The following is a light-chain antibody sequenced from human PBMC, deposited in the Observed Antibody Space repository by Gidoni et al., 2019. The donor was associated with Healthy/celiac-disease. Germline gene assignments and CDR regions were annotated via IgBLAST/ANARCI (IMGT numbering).Light chain of an antibody. V-gene: IGKV1D-13*01. Sequence: AIPSTQSPSPLSAPVGNRVTTTRRASQGISSALAWYQQKPGKAPKLLIYDASSLESGVTSRLGGSGSGTDFTLTISSLQPEDFETYYYQQFNNFGPGTKVDIK. CDR1: QGISSA. CDR3: QQFNN. J-gene: IGKJ1*01. CDR2: DAS.